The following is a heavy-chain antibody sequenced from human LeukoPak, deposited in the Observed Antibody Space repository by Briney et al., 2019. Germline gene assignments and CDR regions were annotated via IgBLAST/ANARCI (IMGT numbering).Heavy chain of an antibody. CDR1: GGTFSSYA. CDR3: ALGNPPVDFDY. V-gene: IGHV1-69*04. D-gene: IGHD4-23*01. CDR2: IIPILGIA. J-gene: IGHJ4*02. Sequence: SVKVSCKASGGTFSSYAISWVRQAPGQGLEWMGRIIPILGIANYAQKFQGRVTITADKSTSTAYMELSSLRSEDTAVYYCALGNPPVDFDYWGQGTLVTVSS.